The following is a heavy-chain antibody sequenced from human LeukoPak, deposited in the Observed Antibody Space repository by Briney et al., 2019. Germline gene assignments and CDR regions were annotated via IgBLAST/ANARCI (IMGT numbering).Heavy chain of an antibody. V-gene: IGHV3-21*01. CDR1: GFTFSSYS. CDR2: ISSSSSYI. CDR3: ARDLGPHPHYDS. Sequence: GGSLRLSCSASGFTFSSYSVNWVRQAPGKGLEWVSSISSSSSYIYYADSVKGRFTISRDNAKNSLYLQMNSLRAEDTAVYYCARDLGPHPHYDSWGQGTMVTVSS. J-gene: IGHJ3*02.